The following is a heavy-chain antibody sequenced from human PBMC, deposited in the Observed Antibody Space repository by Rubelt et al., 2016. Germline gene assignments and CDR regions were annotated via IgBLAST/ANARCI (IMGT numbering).Heavy chain of an antibody. V-gene: IGHV4-31*01. CDR3: ARDSGSRIFDY. J-gene: IGHJ4*02. Sequence: QVQLQESGPGLVKPSQTLSLTCPVSGGSISSGCYYWSWIRQHPGKGLEWIGYSFYSGSTYYNPPLKGLVTISVGTSKNQFSRKLSSVTAADTAVYSCARDSGSRIFDYWGQGTLVTVSS. D-gene: IGHD2/OR15-2a*01. CDR1: GGSISSGCYY. CDR2: SFYSGST.